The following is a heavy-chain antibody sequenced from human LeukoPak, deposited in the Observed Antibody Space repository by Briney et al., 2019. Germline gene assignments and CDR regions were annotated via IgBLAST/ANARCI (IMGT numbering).Heavy chain of an antibody. J-gene: IGHJ6*03. CDR3: ARVPSVYYYMDV. CDR1: GFTFSSYA. V-gene: IGHV3-23*01. Sequence: AGGSLRLFCAASGFTFSSYAMSWVRQAPGKGLEYISAISGSGSSSYNADSVKGRVTISRDNSKNTLFLQMNGLTVEDTAVYYFARVPSVYYYMDVWGKGTTVTVSS. D-gene: IGHD5/OR15-5a*01. CDR2: ISGSGSSS.